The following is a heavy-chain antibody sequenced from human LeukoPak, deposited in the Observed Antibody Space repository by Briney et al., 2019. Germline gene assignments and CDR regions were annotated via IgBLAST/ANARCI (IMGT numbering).Heavy chain of an antibody. CDR1: GFTFSSYW. CDR2: ISSSGSTI. D-gene: IGHD4-17*01. Sequence: PGGSLRLSCAASGFTFSSYWMNWVRPAPGKGLEWVSYISSSGSTIYYADSVKGRFTISRDNAKNSLYLQMNSLRAEDTAVYYCAREGVLDGDYGCPDYWGQGTLVTVSS. V-gene: IGHV3-48*01. CDR3: AREGVLDGDYGCPDY. J-gene: IGHJ4*02.